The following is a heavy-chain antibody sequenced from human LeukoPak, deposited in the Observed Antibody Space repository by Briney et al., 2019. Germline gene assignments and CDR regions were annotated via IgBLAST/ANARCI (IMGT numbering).Heavy chain of an antibody. D-gene: IGHD3-3*01. Sequence: SETLSLTCAVYGGSFSGYYWSWIRQPPGKGLEWLGEINHSGSTNYNPSLKSRVTISVDTSKNQFSLKLSSVTAADTAVYYCARVFASNYDFWSGYYTGMRYYGMDVWGQGTTVTVSS. CDR2: INHSGST. J-gene: IGHJ6*02. V-gene: IGHV4-34*01. CDR3: ARVFASNYDFWSGYYTGMRYYGMDV. CDR1: GGSFSGYY.